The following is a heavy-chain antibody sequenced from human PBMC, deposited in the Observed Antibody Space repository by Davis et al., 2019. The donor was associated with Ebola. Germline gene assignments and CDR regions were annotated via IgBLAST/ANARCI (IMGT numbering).Heavy chain of an antibody. CDR2: ISYDGSNK. J-gene: IGHJ6*02. CDR1: GFTFSSYA. CDR3: ARDLGMTTYYYYYGMDV. D-gene: IGHD4-11*01. V-gene: IGHV3-30-3*01. Sequence: GESLKISCAASGFTFSSYAMHWVRQAPGKGLEWVAVISYDGSNKYYADSVKGRFTISRDNSKNSLYLQMNSLRAEDTAVYYCARDLGMTTYYYYYGMDVWGQGTTVTVSS.